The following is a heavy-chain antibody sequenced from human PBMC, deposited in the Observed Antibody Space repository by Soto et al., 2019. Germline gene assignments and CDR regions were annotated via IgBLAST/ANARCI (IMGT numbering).Heavy chain of an antibody. CDR3: ARAMTTVTTSSFYWVPWYFDL. CDR2: INPNSGGT. V-gene: IGHV1-2*04. D-gene: IGHD4-17*01. Sequence: ASVKVSCKASGYTFTGYYMHWVRQAPGQGLEWMGWINPNSGGTNYAQKFQGWVTMTRDTSISTAYMELSRLRSDDTAVYYCARAMTTVTTSSFYWVPWYFDLWGRGTLVTVSS. J-gene: IGHJ2*01. CDR1: GYTFTGYY.